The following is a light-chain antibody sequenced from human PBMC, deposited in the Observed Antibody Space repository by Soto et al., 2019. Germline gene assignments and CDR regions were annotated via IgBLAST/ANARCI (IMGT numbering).Light chain of an antibody. CDR1: SSDVGGYKY. CDR3: SSYTSSSTLVV. CDR2: DVS. V-gene: IGLV2-14*01. Sequence: QSALTQPASVSGSPGQSSTISCTGTSSDVGGYKYVSWYQQHPGKAPKLMIYDVSNRPSGVSNRFSGSKSGNTASLTISGLQAEDEADYYCSSYTSSSTLVVFGGGTQLTVL. J-gene: IGLJ2*01.